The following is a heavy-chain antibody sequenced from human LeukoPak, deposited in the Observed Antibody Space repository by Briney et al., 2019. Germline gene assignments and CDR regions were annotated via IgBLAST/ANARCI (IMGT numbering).Heavy chain of an antibody. J-gene: IGHJ4*02. Sequence: PGGSLRLSCAAYGLTVSNNYMSWVRQAPGKGLEWVSVIYSDSSTYYADSVKGRFTISRDNSKNILYLQMNSLRAEDTAVYYCARALWPSGMAYWGQGTLVTVSS. CDR3: ARALWPSGMAY. CDR1: GLTVSNNY. D-gene: IGHD2-8*01. V-gene: IGHV3-53*01. CDR2: IYSDSST.